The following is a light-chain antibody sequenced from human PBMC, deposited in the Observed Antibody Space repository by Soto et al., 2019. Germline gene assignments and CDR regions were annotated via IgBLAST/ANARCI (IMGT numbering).Light chain of an antibody. CDR1: QSISSR. J-gene: IGKJ1*01. Sequence: DMQMTQSPSTLSASVGDRVTITCRASQSISSRLAWYQQKPGRAPKLLLYDASSWESGVPSRFSGSGSGTEFTLTSSSLQPDDFATYYCQQYYSYRTFGQGTKVEIK. CDR2: DAS. CDR3: QQYYSYRT. V-gene: IGKV1-5*01.